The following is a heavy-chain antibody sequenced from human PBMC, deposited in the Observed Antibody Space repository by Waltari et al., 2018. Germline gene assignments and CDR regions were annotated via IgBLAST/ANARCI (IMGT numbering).Heavy chain of an antibody. D-gene: IGHD3-10*01. Sequence: EVQLVQSGAEVKKPGATVKISCKASGYTFIDYFMHWVQQAPGKGLEGVGRIDPEDGETVDAEKFQGRVTITADTSTDTSYLELSSLRSDDTAVYYCAPLPGGSGQTFDYWGQGTLLTVSS. J-gene: IGHJ4*02. CDR1: GYTFIDYF. V-gene: IGHV1-69-2*01. CDR3: APLPGGSGQTFDY. CDR2: IDPEDGET.